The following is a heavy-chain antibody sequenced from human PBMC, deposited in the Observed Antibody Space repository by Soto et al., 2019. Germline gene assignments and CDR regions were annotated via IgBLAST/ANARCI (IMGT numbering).Heavy chain of an antibody. V-gene: IGHV4-39*01. CDR2: IYYSGTT. D-gene: IGHD3-10*01. J-gene: IGHJ4*02. CDR1: GGSISSGSHY. CDR3: ARHGRSASYYNHFDY. Sequence: QLQLQESGPGLVKPSETLSLACIVSGGSISSGSHYWGWVRQPPGKGPEWIGSIYYSGTTYYNPSLKSRVYISVDASKNQFSLKLSSVIAADTAVYYCARHGRSASYYNHFDYWGQGTLVTVSS.